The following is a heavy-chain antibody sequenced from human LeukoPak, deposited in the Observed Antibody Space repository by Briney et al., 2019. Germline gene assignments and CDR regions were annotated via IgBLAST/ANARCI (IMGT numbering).Heavy chain of an antibody. CDR2: IYSGGST. CDR3: AKDRSGTEAVAGKNLFDY. Sequence: PGGSLRLSCAASGFTVSSNYMSWVRQAPGKGLEWVSVIYSGGSTYYADSVKGRFTISRDNSKNTLYLQMNSLRAEDTAVYYCAKDRSGTEAVAGKNLFDYWGQGTLVTVSS. D-gene: IGHD6-19*01. J-gene: IGHJ4*02. CDR1: GFTVSSNY. V-gene: IGHV3-66*01.